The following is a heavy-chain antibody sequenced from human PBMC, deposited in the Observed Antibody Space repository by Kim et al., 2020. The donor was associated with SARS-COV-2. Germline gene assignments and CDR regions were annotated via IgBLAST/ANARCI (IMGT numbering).Heavy chain of an antibody. V-gene: IGHV5-51*01. Sequence: GESLKISCKGSGYSFTSYWIGWVRQMPGKGLEWMGIIYPGDSDTRYSPSFQGQVTISADKSISTAYLQWSSLKASDTAMYYCARRAYYDFWSGTGRLFSGGDNWFDPWGQGTLVTVSS. CDR3: ARRAYYDFWSGTGRLFSGGDNWFDP. D-gene: IGHD3-3*01. J-gene: IGHJ5*02. CDR2: IYPGDSDT. CDR1: GYSFTSYW.